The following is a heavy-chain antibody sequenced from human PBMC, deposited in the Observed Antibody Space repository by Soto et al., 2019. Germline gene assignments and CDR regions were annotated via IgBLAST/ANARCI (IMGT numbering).Heavy chain of an antibody. D-gene: IGHD3-3*01. CDR1: GFTFSSYG. Sequence: PGGSLRLSCAASGFTFSSYGMHWVRQAPGKGLEWVAVISYDGSNKYYADSVKGRFTISRDNSKNTLYLQMNSLRAEDTAVYYCAKVPTIFGVVWKDYFDYWGQGT. J-gene: IGHJ4*02. V-gene: IGHV3-30*18. CDR3: AKVPTIFGVVWKDYFDY. CDR2: ISYDGSNK.